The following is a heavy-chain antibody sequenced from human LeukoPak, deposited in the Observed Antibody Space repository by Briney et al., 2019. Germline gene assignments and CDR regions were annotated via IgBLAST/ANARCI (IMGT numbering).Heavy chain of an antibody. CDR2: IYYSGST. J-gene: IGHJ4*02. CDR1: GGSISSRDHY. V-gene: IGHV4-30-4*01. CDR3: ARVRSHYYDSSGYPDFDY. D-gene: IGHD3-22*01. Sequence: SQTLSLTCSVSGGSISSRDHYWSWIRQPPGKGLEWIGYIYYSGSTYYNPSLKSRVTISVDTSKNQFSLKLSSVTAADTAVYYCARVRSHYYDSSGYPDFDYWGQGTLVTVSS.